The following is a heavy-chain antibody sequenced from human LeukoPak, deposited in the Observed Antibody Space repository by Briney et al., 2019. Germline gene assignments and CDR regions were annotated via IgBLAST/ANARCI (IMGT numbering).Heavy chain of an antibody. CDR2: ISSSSSYI. Sequence: PGGSLRLSCAASGFTFSSYSMNWVRQAPGKGLEWVSSISSSSSYIYYADSAKGRFTISRDNAKNSLYLQMNSLRAEDTAVYYCATGTTVTTNDYWGQGTLVTVSS. J-gene: IGHJ4*02. CDR1: GFTFSSYS. CDR3: ATGTTVTTNDY. V-gene: IGHV3-21*01. D-gene: IGHD4-11*01.